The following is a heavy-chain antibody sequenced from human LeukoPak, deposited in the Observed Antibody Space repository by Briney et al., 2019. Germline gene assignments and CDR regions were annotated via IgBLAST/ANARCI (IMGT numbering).Heavy chain of an antibody. CDR1: GGIFNSKT. Sequence: SVKVSCKASGGIFNSKTLSWVRQAPGQGLEWMGGIIPMFRTANYGQKFQGRVTITADESTSTAYMELSSLRSEDTAVYYCAREGGTYYYDSSGYPLWGQGTLVTVSS. J-gene: IGHJ4*02. V-gene: IGHV1-69*13. CDR3: AREGGTYYYDSSGYPL. D-gene: IGHD3-22*01. CDR2: IIPMFRTA.